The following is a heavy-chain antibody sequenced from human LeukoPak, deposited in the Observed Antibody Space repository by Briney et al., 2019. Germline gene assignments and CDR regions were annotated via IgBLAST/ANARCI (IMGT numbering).Heavy chain of an antibody. CDR2: INHSGST. V-gene: IGHV4-34*01. D-gene: IGHD5-24*01. Sequence: SETLSLTCAVDGGSFSGYYWSWIRQPPGKGLEWIGEINHSGSTNYNPSLKSRLTISVDTSKNQSSLKLSSVTAADTAVYYCARKWLPRGGMDVWGKGTTVTVSS. J-gene: IGHJ6*04. CDR1: GGSFSGYY. CDR3: ARKWLPRGGMDV.